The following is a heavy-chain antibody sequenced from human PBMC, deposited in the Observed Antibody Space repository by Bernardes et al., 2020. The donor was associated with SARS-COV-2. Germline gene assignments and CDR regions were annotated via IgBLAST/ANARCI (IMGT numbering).Heavy chain of an antibody. CDR3: ARGLIPRITIFGVVIRDPARSHGMDV. V-gene: IGHV4-34*01. CDR1: GGSFSGYY. J-gene: IGHJ6*02. CDR2: INHSGST. Sequence: SETLSLTCAVYGGSFSGYYWSWIRQPPGKGLEWIGEINHSGSTNYNPSLKSRVTISVDTSKNQFSLKLSSVTAADTAVYYCARGLIPRITIFGVVIRDPARSHGMDVWGQGTTVTVSS. D-gene: IGHD3-3*01.